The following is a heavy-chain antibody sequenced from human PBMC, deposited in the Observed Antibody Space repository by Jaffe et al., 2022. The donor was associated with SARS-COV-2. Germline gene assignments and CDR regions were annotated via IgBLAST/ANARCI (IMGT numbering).Heavy chain of an antibody. CDR1: GFTFSSYA. CDR2: ISYDGSNK. V-gene: IGHV3-30-3*01. J-gene: IGHJ6*02. CDR3: ARAQYYDSSGYYWPMYYYGMDV. D-gene: IGHD3-22*01. Sequence: QVQLVESGGGVVQPGRSLRLSCAASGFTFSSYAMHWVRQAPGKGLEWVAVISYDGSNKYYADSVKGRFTISRDNSKNTLYLQMNSLRAEDTAVYYCARAQYYDSSGYYWPMYYYGMDVWGQGTTVTVSS.